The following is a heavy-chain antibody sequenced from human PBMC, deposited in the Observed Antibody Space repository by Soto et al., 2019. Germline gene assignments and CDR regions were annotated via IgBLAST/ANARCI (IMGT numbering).Heavy chain of an antibody. CDR2: ISGSGGST. Sequence: PGGSLRLSCAASGFTFSSYAMSWVRQAPGKGLEWVSAISGSGGSTYYADSVKGRFTISRDNSKNTLYLQMNSLRAEDTAVYYCAKVIVDRAKFHRVAEAGTDYYYYGMDVWGQGTTVTVSS. D-gene: IGHD6-13*01. J-gene: IGHJ6*02. V-gene: IGHV3-23*01. CDR1: GFTFSSYA. CDR3: AKVIVDRAKFHRVAEAGTDYYYYGMDV.